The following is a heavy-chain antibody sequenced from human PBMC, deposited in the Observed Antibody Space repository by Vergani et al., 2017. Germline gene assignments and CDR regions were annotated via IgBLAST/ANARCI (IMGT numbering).Heavy chain of an antibody. CDR2: IYPGDADT. CDR1: GYSFTSYW. V-gene: IGHV5-51*01. D-gene: IGHD5-12*01. J-gene: IGHJ4*02. CDR3: ARQRGIVATEIDY. Sequence: EVQLVQSGAEVKKPGESLKISCKGSGYSFTSYWIGWVRQMPGKGLELMGIIYPGDADTRYSPSFPGQVTISADKSLSTAYLQWSSLKASDTAMYYCARQRGIVATEIDYWGQGTLVTVSA.